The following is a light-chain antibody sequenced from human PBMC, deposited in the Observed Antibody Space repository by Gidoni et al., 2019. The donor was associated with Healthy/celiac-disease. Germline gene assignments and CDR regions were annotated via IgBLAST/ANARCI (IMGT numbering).Light chain of an antibody. V-gene: IGLV2-14*01. Sequence: SVSGSPGQSITISCTGTSSDVGGYNYVSWYQQHPGKAPKLMIYEVSNRPSGVSNRFSGSKSGNTASLTISGLQAEDEADYYCSSYTSSDVVFGGGTKLTVL. CDR3: SSYTSSDVV. CDR2: EVS. CDR1: SSDVGGYNY. J-gene: IGLJ2*01.